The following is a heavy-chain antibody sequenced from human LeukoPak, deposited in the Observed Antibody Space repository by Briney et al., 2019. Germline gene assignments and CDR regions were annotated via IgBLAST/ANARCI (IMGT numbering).Heavy chain of an antibody. J-gene: IGHJ4*02. V-gene: IGHV3-7*03. Sequence: GGSLRLSCAVSGFTFTSYWMSWVRQAPGKGPEWVANIKYDGSEQYYVDSVKGRFSISRDNTKNLLYLQMNSLRVEDTAVYYCARDYGWSFANWGQGTLVTVSS. CDR3: ARDYGWSFAN. D-gene: IGHD3-10*01. CDR1: GFTFTSYW. CDR2: IKYDGSEQ.